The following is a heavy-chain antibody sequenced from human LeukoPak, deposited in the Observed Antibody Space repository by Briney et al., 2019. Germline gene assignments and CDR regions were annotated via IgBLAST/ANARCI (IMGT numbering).Heavy chain of an antibody. CDR2: IYHSGST. J-gene: IGHJ6*04. Sequence: PSETLSPTCAVSGGSISSGGYSWSWIRQPPGKGLEWIGYIYHSGSTYYNPSLKSRVTISVDRSKNQFSLKLSSVTAADTAVYYCARAPYYYGMDVWGKGTTVTVSS. CDR3: ARAPYYYGMDV. CDR1: GGSISSGGYS. V-gene: IGHV4-30-2*01.